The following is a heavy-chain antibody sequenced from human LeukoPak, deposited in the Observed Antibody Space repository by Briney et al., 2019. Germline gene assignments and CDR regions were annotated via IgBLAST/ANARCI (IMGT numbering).Heavy chain of an antibody. V-gene: IGHV3-23*01. Sequence: PGGSLRLSCAASGFTFSNAWMSWVRQAPGKGLEWVSSISSSGGGTYYADSVKGRFTISRDNSKNTLSLQMNSLKAEDTAVYYCAKINSGSYTDYWGQGTLVTVSS. CDR1: GFTFSNAW. D-gene: IGHD1-26*01. J-gene: IGHJ4*02. CDR2: ISSSGGGT. CDR3: AKINSGSYTDY.